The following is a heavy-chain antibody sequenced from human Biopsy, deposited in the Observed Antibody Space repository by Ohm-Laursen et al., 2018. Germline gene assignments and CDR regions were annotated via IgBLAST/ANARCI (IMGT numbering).Heavy chain of an antibody. Sequence: VKISCKASGYSFTSYYMHWVRQAPGQGLEWMGMINPSGSTTSYPQIFQGRVTMTRDTSKSTVYMELSSLRSADTAVYFCARNTGWYGDLYYFDYWGQGTLVTVSS. CDR2: INPSGSTT. V-gene: IGHV1-46*01. CDR3: ARNTGWYGDLYYFDY. J-gene: IGHJ4*02. D-gene: IGHD6-19*01. CDR1: GYSFTSYY.